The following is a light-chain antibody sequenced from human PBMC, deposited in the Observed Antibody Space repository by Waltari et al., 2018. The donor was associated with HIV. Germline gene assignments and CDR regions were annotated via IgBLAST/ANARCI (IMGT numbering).Light chain of an antibody. CDR2: GTS. V-gene: IGKV3-20*01. CDR1: QSVSSN. J-gene: IGKJ3*01. Sequence: EIVMTQSAATLSVSPGESATLSCRASQSVSSNLAWYQQKPGQAPRLLIYGTSSRATGIPDRFSGSGSGTDFTLTISRLEPEDFAVYYCQQYASTPPNTFGPGTKVDLK. CDR3: QQYASTPPNT.